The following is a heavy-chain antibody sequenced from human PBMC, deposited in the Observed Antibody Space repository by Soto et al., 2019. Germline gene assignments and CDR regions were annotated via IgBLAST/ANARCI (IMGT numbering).Heavy chain of an antibody. CDR1: GFTFSSYG. V-gene: IGHV3-30*18. J-gene: IGHJ4*02. Sequence: QVQLVESGGGVGQPGRSLRLSCAASGFTFSSYGMHWVRQAPGKGLEWVAVISYDGSNKYYSDSVKGRFTISRDNSKNTLYLQMNSLRAEDTAVYYCAKDRGSAVAGETDDYWGQGTLVTVSS. CDR2: ISYDGSNK. D-gene: IGHD6-19*01. CDR3: AKDRGSAVAGETDDY.